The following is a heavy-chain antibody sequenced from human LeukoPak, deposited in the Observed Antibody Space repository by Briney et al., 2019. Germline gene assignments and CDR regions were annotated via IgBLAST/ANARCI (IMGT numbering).Heavy chain of an antibody. J-gene: IGHJ1*01. V-gene: IGHV3-30*18. CDR2: ISYDGSNK. CDR1: GFTFSSYG. CDR3: AKAFPSDPFHH. D-gene: IGHD2/OR15-2a*01. Sequence: GGSLRLSCAASGFTFSSYGMHWVRQAPGKGLEWVAVISYDGSNKYYADSVKGRFTISRDNSKNTLSLQMNSLRTEDTAVYYCAKAFPSDPFHHWGQGTLVTVSS.